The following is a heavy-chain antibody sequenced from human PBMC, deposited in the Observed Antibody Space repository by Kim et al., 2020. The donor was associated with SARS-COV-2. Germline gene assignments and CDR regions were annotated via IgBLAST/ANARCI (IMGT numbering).Heavy chain of an antibody. CDR1: GYTFTSYA. V-gene: IGHV1-3*01. CDR2: INAGNGNT. CDR3: AREAGIVGAIDWFDP. D-gene: IGHD1-26*01. J-gene: IGHJ5*02. Sequence: ASVKVSCKASGYTFTSYAMHWVRQAPGQRLEWMGWINAGNGNTKYSQKFQGRVTITRDTSASTAYMELSSLRSEDTAVYYCAREAGIVGAIDWFDPWGQGTLVTVSS.